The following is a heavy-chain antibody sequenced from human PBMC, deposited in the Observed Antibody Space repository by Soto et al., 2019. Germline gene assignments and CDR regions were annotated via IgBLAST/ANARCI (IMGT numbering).Heavy chain of an antibody. J-gene: IGHJ4*02. D-gene: IGHD4-17*01. V-gene: IGHV4-39*01. CDR1: GGSISSSSNL. Sequence: PSETLSLTCTVSGGSISSSSNLWGWIRQPPGKGLEWIGNIYYSENTYYNPSLKSRVTISVDTSKNQFSLRLTSVTAADTAVYYCATHPPYGPLDHWGQGTLVTVSS. CDR3: ATHPPYGPLDH. CDR2: IYYSENT.